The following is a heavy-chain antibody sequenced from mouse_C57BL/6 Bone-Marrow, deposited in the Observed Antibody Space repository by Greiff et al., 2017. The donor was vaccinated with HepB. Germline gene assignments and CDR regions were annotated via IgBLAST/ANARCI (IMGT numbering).Heavy chain of an antibody. D-gene: IGHD3-3*01. CDR3: TRDRGTGAMDY. CDR1: GFTFSSYA. V-gene: IGHV5-9-1*02. CDR2: ISSGGDYI. Sequence: EVKLEESGEGLVKPGGSLKLSCAASGFTFSSYAMSWVRQTPEKRLEWVAYISSGGDYIYYADTVKGRFTISRDNARNTLYLQMSSLKSEDTAMYYCTRDRGTGAMDYWGQGTSVTVSS. J-gene: IGHJ4*01.